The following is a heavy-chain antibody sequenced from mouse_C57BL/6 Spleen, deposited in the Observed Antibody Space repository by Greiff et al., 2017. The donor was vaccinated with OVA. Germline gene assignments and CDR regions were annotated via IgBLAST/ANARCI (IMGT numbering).Heavy chain of an antibody. V-gene: IGHV5-4*03. J-gene: IGHJ3*01. CDR1: GFTFSSYA. CDR3: ARREYDYPWFAY. D-gene: IGHD2-4*01. Sequence: EVKLVESGGGLVKPGGSLKLSCAASGFTFSSYAMSWVRQTPEKRLEWVATISDGGSYTYYPDNVKGRFTISRDNAKNNLYLQMSHLKSEDTAMYYCARREYDYPWFAYWGQGTLVTVSA. CDR2: ISDGGSYT.